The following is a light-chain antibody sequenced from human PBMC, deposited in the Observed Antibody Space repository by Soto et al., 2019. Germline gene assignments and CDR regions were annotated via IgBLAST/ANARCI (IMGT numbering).Light chain of an antibody. CDR1: SGHSRYA. V-gene: IGLV4-69*01. CDR2: LNSDGSH. J-gene: IGLJ2*01. CDR3: PTWGTGIVV. Sequence: QPVLTQSPSASASLGASVKLTCTLSSGHSRYAIAWHQQQPEKGPRYLMKLNSDGSHSKGDGIPDRFSGSSSGAERYLTIPGLESEDEADYYCPTWGTGIVVFGGGTKLTVL.